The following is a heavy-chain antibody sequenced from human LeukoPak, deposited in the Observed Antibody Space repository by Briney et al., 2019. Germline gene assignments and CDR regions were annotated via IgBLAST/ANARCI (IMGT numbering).Heavy chain of an antibody. CDR1: GFTFSSYT. CDR3: ARELGNIVATIGLLDY. CDR2: ISYDGSNK. V-gene: IGHV3-30-3*01. Sequence: GGSLRLSCAASGFTFSSYTLHWVRQAPGKGLEWVAVISYDGSNKYYADSVKGRFTISRDNSKNTLYLQMNSLRAEDTAVYYCARELGNIVATIGLLDYWGQGTLVTVSS. D-gene: IGHD5-12*01. J-gene: IGHJ4*02.